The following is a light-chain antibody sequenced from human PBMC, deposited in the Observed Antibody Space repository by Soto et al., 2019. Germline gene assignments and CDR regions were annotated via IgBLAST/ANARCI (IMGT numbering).Light chain of an antibody. J-gene: IGLJ2*01. CDR3: QAWDSSTAEV. CDR1: KLGDKY. CDR2: QDS. Sequence: SYELTQPPSVSVSPGQTASITCSGDKLGDKYACWYQQKPGQSPVLVIYQDSKRPSGIPERFSGSNSGNTATLTISGTQAKDEADYYCQAWDSSTAEVFGGGTKLTVL. V-gene: IGLV3-1*01.